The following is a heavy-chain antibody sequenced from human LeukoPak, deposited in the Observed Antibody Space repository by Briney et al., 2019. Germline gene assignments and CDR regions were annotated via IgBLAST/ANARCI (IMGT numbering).Heavy chain of an antibody. V-gene: IGHV3-7*01. CDR3: TRDWDT. J-gene: IGHJ5*02. Sequence: GGSLRLSCAASGFTFSNYWVSWARQAPGKGLEWVAVIKQDGSERFYLDSVKGRFTISRDNAKNSLYLELNSLRVEDTAVYYCTRDWDTWGQGTLVTVSS. CDR1: GFTFSNYW. D-gene: IGHD1-26*01. CDR2: IKQDGSER.